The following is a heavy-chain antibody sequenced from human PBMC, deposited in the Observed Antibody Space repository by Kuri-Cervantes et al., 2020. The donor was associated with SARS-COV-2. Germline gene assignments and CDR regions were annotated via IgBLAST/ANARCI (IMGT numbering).Heavy chain of an antibody. Sequence: SGPTLVKPTQTFTLTCTFSGFSLSTSGVGVGWVRQPPGKALEWLARIDWDDDKYYNTFLQTRLSIAKDTSKNQVVLTMTNMDPVDTATYYCARIQATTVIADYWGQGTLVTVSS. CDR1: GFSLSTSGVG. J-gene: IGHJ4*02. CDR2: IDWDDDK. D-gene: IGHD4-11*01. CDR3: ARIQATTVIADY. V-gene: IGHV2-70*11.